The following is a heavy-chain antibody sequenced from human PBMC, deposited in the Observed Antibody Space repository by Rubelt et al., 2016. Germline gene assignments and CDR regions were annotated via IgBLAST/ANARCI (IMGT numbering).Heavy chain of an antibody. V-gene: IGHV3-7*01. CDR2: IKQDGSKK. CDR3: AREGDYNACDI. D-gene: IGHD4-17*01. CDR1: GFTFSSYW. Sequence: EVQLVQSGGGLVQPGGSLRLSCAASGFTFSSYWMSWVRQAPGKGLEWVANIKQDGSKKDYMDSVKGRFTISRDNAKNSLYLQRNSLRVEDTAVCYCAREGDYNACDIWGQGTIVTVSS. J-gene: IGHJ3*02.